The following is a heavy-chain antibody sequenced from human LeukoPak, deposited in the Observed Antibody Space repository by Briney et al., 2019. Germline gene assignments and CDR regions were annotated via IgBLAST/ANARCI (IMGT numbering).Heavy chain of an antibody. CDR3: AKGDKPVIAMVKFDY. J-gene: IGHJ4*02. D-gene: IGHD5-18*01. Sequence: PGGSLRLSCAASGFTFSSYWMHWVRQAPGKGLVWVSRINSDGSSTSYADSVKGRFTISRDNAKNTLYLQMNSLRAEDTAVYYCAKGDKPVIAMVKFDYWGQGTLVTVSS. CDR1: GFTFSSYW. V-gene: IGHV3-74*01. CDR2: INSDGSST.